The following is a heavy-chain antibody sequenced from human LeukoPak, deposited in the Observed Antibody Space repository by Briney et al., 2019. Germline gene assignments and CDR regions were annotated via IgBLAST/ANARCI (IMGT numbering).Heavy chain of an antibody. CDR3: ARRLETSEWFGP. CDR1: GYSFTSYW. V-gene: IGHV5-51*01. D-gene: IGHD5/OR15-5a*01. Sequence: GESLKISCKGSGYSFTSYWIGWVRQVPGKGLEWMGIIYPGDSDTRYSPSYQGQVTISADKSINTAYLQWSSLKASDTAIYYCARRLETSEWFGPWGQGTLVTVSS. J-gene: IGHJ5*02. CDR2: IYPGDSDT.